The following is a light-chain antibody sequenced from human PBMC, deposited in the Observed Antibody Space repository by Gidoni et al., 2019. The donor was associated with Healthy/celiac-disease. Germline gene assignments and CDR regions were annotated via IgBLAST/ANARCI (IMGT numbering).Light chain of an antibody. CDR3: QQYDHLLALT. J-gene: IGKJ4*01. Sequence: DIQMTQSPSSLSASVGDRITITCQASQDITNYLNWYQQKPGKAPKLLIYDASTLESGVPSRFSGSGSGTDFTLTISSLQPEDIATYYCQQYDHLLALTFXGXTKVEIK. CDR2: DAS. CDR1: QDITNY. V-gene: IGKV1-33*01.